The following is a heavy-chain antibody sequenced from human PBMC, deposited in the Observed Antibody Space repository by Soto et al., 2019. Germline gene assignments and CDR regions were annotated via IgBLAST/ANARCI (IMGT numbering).Heavy chain of an antibody. Sequence: SETLSLTCTVSGGSVSSGSYYWSWIRQPPGKGLEWIGYIYYSGSTNYNPSLKSRVTISVDTSKNQFSLKLSSVTAADTAVYYCARQIAVAGMNYYYYGMDVWGQGTTVTVSS. CDR2: IYYSGST. D-gene: IGHD6-19*01. CDR3: ARQIAVAGMNYYYYGMDV. CDR1: GGSVSSGSYY. V-gene: IGHV4-61*01. J-gene: IGHJ6*02.